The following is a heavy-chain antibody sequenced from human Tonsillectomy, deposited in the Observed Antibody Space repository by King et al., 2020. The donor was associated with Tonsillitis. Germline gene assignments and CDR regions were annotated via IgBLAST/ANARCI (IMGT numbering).Heavy chain of an antibody. Sequence: VQLVESGAEVKKPGASVKVSCKASGYTFTSYGISWVRQAPGQGLEWMGWISAYNGNTNYAQKLQGRVTMTTDTSTSTAYMELRSLRSDDTAVYYCARGGYSGYDLVYYYYMDVWGKGTTVTVSS. V-gene: IGHV1-18*01. CDR3: ARGGYSGYDLVYYYYMDV. CDR1: GYTFTSYG. J-gene: IGHJ6*03. CDR2: ISAYNGNT. D-gene: IGHD5-12*01.